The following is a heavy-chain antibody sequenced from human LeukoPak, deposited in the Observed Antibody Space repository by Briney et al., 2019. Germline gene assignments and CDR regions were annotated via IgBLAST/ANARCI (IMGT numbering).Heavy chain of an antibody. CDR1: GFTFSSYW. J-gene: IGHJ4*02. CDR3: ASRGFSITMIDGETPFDY. CDR2: TKQDGSEK. V-gene: IGHV3-7*01. D-gene: IGHD3-22*01. Sequence: GGSLRLSCAASGFTFSSYWMSWVRQAPGKGLEWVANTKQDGSEKYYVDSVKGRFTISRDNAKNSLYLQMNSLRAEDTAVYYCASRGFSITMIDGETPFDYWGQGTLVTVSS.